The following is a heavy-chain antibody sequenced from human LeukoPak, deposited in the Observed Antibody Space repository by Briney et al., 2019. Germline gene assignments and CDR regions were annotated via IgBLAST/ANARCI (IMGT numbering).Heavy chain of an antibody. V-gene: IGHV3-30*02. D-gene: IGHD6-13*01. Sequence: PGGSLRLSCAASGFTFSSSGMHWVRQAPGKGLEWVAFIRHEGSYKYYADSVKGRFTISRDNSGNTLNLQMNSLRAEDTAVHYCAKGGSSWYPDYWGQGTLVTVSS. CDR1: GFTFSSSG. J-gene: IGHJ4*02. CDR3: AKGGSSWYPDY. CDR2: IRHEGSYK.